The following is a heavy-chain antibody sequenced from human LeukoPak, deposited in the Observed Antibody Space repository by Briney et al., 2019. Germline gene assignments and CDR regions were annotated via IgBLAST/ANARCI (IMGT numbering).Heavy chain of an antibody. CDR3: ARAVSGRFDY. CDR2: ILYGGRT. V-gene: IGHV4-39*01. D-gene: IGHD6-19*01. CDR1: GGSISTTLYY. Sequence: KPSETLSLTCTVSGGSISTTLYYWSWIRQPPGKGLEWIGSILYGGRTYNNPSLKRRVTTSVDTSKNQFSLSLSSVTAADTAVYYCARAVSGRFDYWGQGTLVTVSS. J-gene: IGHJ4*02.